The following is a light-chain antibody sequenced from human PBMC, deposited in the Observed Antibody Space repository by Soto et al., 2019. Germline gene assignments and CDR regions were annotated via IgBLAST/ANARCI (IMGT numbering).Light chain of an antibody. J-gene: IGKJ4*01. Sequence: EIVLTQSPGTLSLSPGERATLSCRASQSVSSSYLAWYQNKPGQAPRLLIYGASSRANGIPDRFSGSGSGTDFTLTISRLEPEDFAVYYCQQYGNSPLTFGGGTRVEI. CDR2: GAS. CDR3: QQYGNSPLT. CDR1: QSVSSSY. V-gene: IGKV3-20*01.